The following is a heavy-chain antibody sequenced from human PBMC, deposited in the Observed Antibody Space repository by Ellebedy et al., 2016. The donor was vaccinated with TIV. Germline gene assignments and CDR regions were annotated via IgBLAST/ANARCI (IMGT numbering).Heavy chain of an antibody. CDR3: ASLQLGIWYFDS. D-gene: IGHD6-6*01. CDR2: IYYTGDT. J-gene: IGHJ4*02. CDR1: GGAISGDSISSSSFY. Sequence: MPSETLSLTCSVSGGAISGDSISSSSFYWGWIRQPPGKGLEWIGTIYYTGDTYYNSSLKSRVTLSLDTSKNQFSLTLTSVTAADTAVSYCASLQLGIWYFDSWGQGTLVTVSS. V-gene: IGHV4-39*07.